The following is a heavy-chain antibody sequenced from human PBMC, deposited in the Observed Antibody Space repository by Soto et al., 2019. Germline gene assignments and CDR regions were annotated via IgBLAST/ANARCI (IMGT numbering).Heavy chain of an antibody. CDR1: GGTFSSYA. CDR3: ARDGGGMAAADLASHPHRYYGMDV. D-gene: IGHD6-13*01. V-gene: IGHV1-69*13. J-gene: IGHJ6*02. CDR2: IIPIFGTA. Sequence: SVKVSCKASGGTFSSYAISWVRQAPGQGLEWMGGIIPIFGTANYAQKFQGRVTITADESTSTAYMELSSLRSEDTAVYYCARDGGGMAAADLASHPHRYYGMDVWGQGTTVTVSS.